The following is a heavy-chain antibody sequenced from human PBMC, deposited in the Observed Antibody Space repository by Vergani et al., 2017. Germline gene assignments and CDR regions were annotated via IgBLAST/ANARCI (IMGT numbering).Heavy chain of an antibody. CDR2: ICSNDEK. D-gene: IGHD4-23*01. V-gene: IGHV2-26*01. Sequence: QVTLKESGPVLVKPTETLTLTCTVSGFSLSNARMGVSWLRQPPGKALEWHAHICSNDEKSYSTSLKSMLTISKDTSKSQVVLTMTNMDPVDTATYYCARIGWTIYGGNLGYWGQGTLVTVSS. CDR1: GFSLSNARMG. CDR3: ARIGWTIYGGNLGY. J-gene: IGHJ4*02.